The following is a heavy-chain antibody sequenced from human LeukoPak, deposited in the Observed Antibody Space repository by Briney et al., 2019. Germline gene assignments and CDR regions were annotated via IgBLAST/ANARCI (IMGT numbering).Heavy chain of an antibody. J-gene: IGHJ4*02. Sequence: SETLSLTRTVSGGSINSYFWGWVRQTAGKGLEWIGRIYTSGTTHYSPSLKSRLTMSVDTSKNQFSLNLRSVTAADTALYFCGRQGYTASHYFVDYWSQGTLVTVSS. V-gene: IGHV4-4*07. CDR3: GRQGYTASHYFVDY. D-gene: IGHD1-26*01. CDR2: IYTSGTT. CDR1: GGSINSYF.